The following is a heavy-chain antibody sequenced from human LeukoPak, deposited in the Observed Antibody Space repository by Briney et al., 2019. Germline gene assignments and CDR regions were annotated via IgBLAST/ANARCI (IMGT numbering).Heavy chain of an antibody. Sequence: SETLSLTCTVSGGSISSYYWSWIRQPPGKGLEWIGYIYYSGSTNYNPSLKSRVTISVDTSKNQFSLKLSSVTAADTAVYYCARDPGGLWFFFDYWGQGTLVTVSS. CDR2: IYYSGST. J-gene: IGHJ4*01. V-gene: IGHV4-59*01. D-gene: IGHD3-10*01. CDR3: ARDPGGLWFFFDY. CDR1: GGSISSYY.